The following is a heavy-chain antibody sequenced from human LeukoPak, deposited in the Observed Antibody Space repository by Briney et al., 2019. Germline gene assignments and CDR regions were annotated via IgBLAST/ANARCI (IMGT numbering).Heavy chain of an antibody. CDR2: IYTSGST. CDR3: ARALREYNWFDP. D-gene: IGHD4-17*01. J-gene: IGHJ5*02. V-gene: IGHV4-61*02. CDR1: GGSISSGSYY. Sequence: PSQTLSLTCTVSGGSISSGSYYWSWIRQPAGKGLEWIGRIYTSGSTNYNPSLKSRVTISVDTSKNQFSLKLSSVTAADTAVYYCARALREYNWFDPWGQGTLVTVSS.